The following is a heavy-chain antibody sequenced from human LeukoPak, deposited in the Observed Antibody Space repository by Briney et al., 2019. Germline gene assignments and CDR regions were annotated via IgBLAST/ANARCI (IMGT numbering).Heavy chain of an antibody. D-gene: IGHD6-13*01. CDR2: IYYSGST. J-gene: IGHJ6*03. CDR3: ARDAYSSSWYGGYYYYMDV. Sequence: SETLSLTCTVSGGSISSYYWSWIRQPPGKGLEWIGYIYYSGSTNYNPSLKSRVTISVDTSKNQFSLKLSSVTAADTAVYYCARDAYSSSWYGGYYYYMDVWGKGTTVTVSS. V-gene: IGHV4-59*01. CDR1: GGSISSYY.